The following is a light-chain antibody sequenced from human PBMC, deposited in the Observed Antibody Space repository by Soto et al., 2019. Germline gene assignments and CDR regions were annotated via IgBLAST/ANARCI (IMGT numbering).Light chain of an antibody. CDR1: ERLSSVY. Sequence: EIVLTQSPGTLSLSPGERATLSCRASERLSSVYLAWYQQSPGQPPRLLIYGASNRATGIPDRFSGSGSGTDFTLTISRLEPEDFAVYYCQQYGSSGTFGQGTKVDI. CDR3: QQYGSSGT. CDR2: GAS. V-gene: IGKV3-20*01. J-gene: IGKJ1*01.